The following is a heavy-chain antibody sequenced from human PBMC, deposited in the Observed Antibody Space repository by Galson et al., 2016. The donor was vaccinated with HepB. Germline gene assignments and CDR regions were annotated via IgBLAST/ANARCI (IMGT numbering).Heavy chain of an antibody. V-gene: IGHV4-34*01. J-gene: IGHJ4*02. CDR1: GGSLSDYY. D-gene: IGHD3-3*01. Sequence: SETLSLTCAVYGGSLSDYYWAWIREPPGKGLELIGEISNSGRTNYSPPFMSRVTMSIDTSNNQFSLKVNSVTAADTAVYYCARGRLGVRWSGYNYWGQGTLVTVSS. CDR3: ARGRLGVRWSGYNY. CDR2: ISNSGRT.